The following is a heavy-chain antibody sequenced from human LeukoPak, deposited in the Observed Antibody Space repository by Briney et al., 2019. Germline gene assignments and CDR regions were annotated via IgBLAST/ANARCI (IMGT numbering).Heavy chain of an antibody. CDR1: GYSFTSYW. CDR3: ARRGYYYDSSGYYYVYDY. V-gene: IGHV5-51*01. D-gene: IGHD3-22*01. J-gene: IGHJ4*02. CDR2: IYPGDSDT. Sequence: GESLKISCKGSGYSFTSYWIGWVRQMPGKGLEWMGIIYPGDSDTRYSPSFQGQVTISADKSISTAYLQWSSLKASDTAMYYCARRGYYYDSSGYYYVYDYWGQGTLVTVSP.